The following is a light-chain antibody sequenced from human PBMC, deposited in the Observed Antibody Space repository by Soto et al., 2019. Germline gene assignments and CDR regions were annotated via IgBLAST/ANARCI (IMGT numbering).Light chain of an antibody. CDR2: TTS. Sequence: DIQMTQYPSTLSASVGDTVTMSCRASQAINTYVNWYQLKPGEAPKLLIYTTSTLQAGVPSKFSGSVSGTEFTLTIAGLQPEDFATYSCQQTVNSPPTFARGTKVDI. CDR3: QQTVNSPPT. J-gene: IGKJ4*01. V-gene: IGKV1-39*01. CDR1: QAINTY.